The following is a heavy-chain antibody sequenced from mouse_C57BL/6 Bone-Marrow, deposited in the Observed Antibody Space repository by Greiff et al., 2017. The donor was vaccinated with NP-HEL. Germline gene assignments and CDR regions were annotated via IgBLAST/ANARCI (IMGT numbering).Heavy chain of an antibody. CDR1: GYTFTSYW. CDR3: ATYYGSSYVDY. V-gene: IGHV1-50*01. Sequence: QVQLQQPGAELVKPGASVTLSCKASGYTFTSYWMQWVKQRPGQGLEWIGEIDPSDSYTNYNQKFKGKATLTVDTSSSTAYMQLSSLTSEDSAVYYCATYYGSSYVDYWGQGTTLTVSS. J-gene: IGHJ2*01. D-gene: IGHD1-1*01. CDR2: IDPSDSYT.